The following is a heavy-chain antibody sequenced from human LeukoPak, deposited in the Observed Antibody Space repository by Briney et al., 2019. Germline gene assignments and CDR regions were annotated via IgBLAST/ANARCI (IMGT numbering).Heavy chain of an antibody. V-gene: IGHV3-23*01. CDR1: GFTFSSYA. J-gene: IGHJ4*02. CDR3: AKDLGDSGGYNPFDF. D-gene: IGHD3-22*01. CDR2: ISGSGVTT. Sequence: GGSLRLSCVASGFTFSSYAMSWVRQAPGKGLEWVSAISGSGVTTHYAGSVKGRFSISRDNSKNTLYLQMNSLRAEDTAVYYCAKDLGDSGGYNPFDFWGQGTLVTVSS.